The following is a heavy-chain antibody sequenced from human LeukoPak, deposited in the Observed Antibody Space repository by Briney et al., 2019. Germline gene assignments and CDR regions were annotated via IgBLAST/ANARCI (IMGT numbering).Heavy chain of an antibody. V-gene: IGHV4-39*01. CDR1: GGSIRSSSYY. Sequence: SETLSLTCTVSGGSIRSSSYYWGWIRQPPGKGLEWIGSIYYSGSTHYNPSLRSRVTIFVDTSKNQFSLKLSSVTAADTAVYYCAKLYGGSSSWYFDSWGQGTLVTVSS. D-gene: IGHD6-13*01. CDR3: AKLYGGSSSWYFDS. CDR2: IYYSGST. J-gene: IGHJ4*02.